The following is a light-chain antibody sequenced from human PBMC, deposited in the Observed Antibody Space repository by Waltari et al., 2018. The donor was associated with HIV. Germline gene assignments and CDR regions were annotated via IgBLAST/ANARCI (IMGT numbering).Light chain of an antibody. CDR3: QSYDRNSQV. CDR2: EDN. Sequence: FMLAQPHPGSDSPGKRITIPCTRTSGRIAAKPVPGYRRRPGSPPATVIYEDNRRPSGVPDRFSGSIDSSSNSASLTISGLKTEDEADYYCQSYDRNSQVFGGGTKLTVL. J-gene: IGLJ3*02. V-gene: IGLV6-57*01. CDR1: SGRIAAKP.